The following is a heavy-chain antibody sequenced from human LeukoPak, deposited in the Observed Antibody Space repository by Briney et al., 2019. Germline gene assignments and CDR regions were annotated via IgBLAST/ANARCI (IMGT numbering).Heavy chain of an antibody. CDR2: IIPILGIA. D-gene: IGHD3-22*01. CDR3: ARDLTATDDGSGYYQFRHAFDI. CDR1: VGTFNHYA. Sequence: ASVPVSCKPSVGTFNHYAISWVRPAPGPGLEWMGRIIPILGIANYAQKSQGRVTITPDKSTGPASMQLSRLRSEDTAVYYCARDLTATDDGSGYYQFRHAFDIWGQGTMVTVSS. V-gene: IGHV1-69*04. J-gene: IGHJ3*02.